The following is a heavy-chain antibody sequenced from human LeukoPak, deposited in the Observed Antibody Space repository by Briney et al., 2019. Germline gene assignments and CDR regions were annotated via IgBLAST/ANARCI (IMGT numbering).Heavy chain of an antibody. J-gene: IGHJ6*03. CDR2: IIPIFGTA. V-gene: IGHV1-69*06. CDR1: GGTFSSYA. Sequence: ASVKVSCKASGGTFSSYAISWVRQAPGQGLEWMGGIIPIFGTANYAQRFQGRVTITADKSTSTAYMDLSSLRSEDTALYYCARVRGSSGWVNYYMDVWGTGTTVTVSS. D-gene: IGHD6-19*01. CDR3: ARVRGSSGWVNYYMDV.